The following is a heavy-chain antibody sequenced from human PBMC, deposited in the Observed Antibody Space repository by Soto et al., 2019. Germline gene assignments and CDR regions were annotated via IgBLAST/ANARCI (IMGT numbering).Heavy chain of an antibody. Sequence: ASVKVSCKASGYTFTSYDINWVRQATGQGLEWMGWMNPNSGNTGYAQKFQGRVTMTRNTSISTAYMELSSLRSEDTAVYYWARGRKVTGTTRYYYGIDVWGQGTTVTVSS. J-gene: IGHJ6*02. CDR3: ARGRKVTGTTRYYYGIDV. CDR1: GYTFTSYD. V-gene: IGHV1-8*01. CDR2: MNPNSGNT. D-gene: IGHD1-7*01.